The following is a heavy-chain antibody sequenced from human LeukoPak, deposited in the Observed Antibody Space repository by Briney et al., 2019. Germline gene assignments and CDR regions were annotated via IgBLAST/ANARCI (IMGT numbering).Heavy chain of an antibody. V-gene: IGHV1-18*01. D-gene: IGHD3-10*01. Sequence: ASVKVSCKASGYTFTSYGISWVRQAPGQGLEWMGWISAYNGNTNYAQKLQGRVTMTTDTSTSTAYMELRSLRSDDTAVYYCARKLDPGSGSYFWFDSWGQGTLVTVSS. CDR3: ARKLDPGSGSYFWFDS. J-gene: IGHJ5*01. CDR1: GYTFTSYG. CDR2: ISAYNGNT.